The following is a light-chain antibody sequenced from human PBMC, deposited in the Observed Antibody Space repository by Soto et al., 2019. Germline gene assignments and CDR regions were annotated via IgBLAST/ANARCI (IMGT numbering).Light chain of an antibody. CDR1: QSVSNY. V-gene: IGKV3-20*01. CDR2: GAS. Sequence: EIVLTQSPGTLSLSPGERATLSCRASQSVSNYLAWYQQKPGQAPRLLIYGASRRATVIPDRFSGSGSGTDFTITISRLEPEDFAVYYCQQYGGSPQPFGQGTNVEIK. J-gene: IGKJ1*01. CDR3: QQYGGSPQP.